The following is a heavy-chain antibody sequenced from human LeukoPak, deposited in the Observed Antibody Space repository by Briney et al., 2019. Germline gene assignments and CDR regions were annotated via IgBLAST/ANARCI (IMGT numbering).Heavy chain of an antibody. CDR2: ISAYNGNT. Sequence: ASVKVSCKASGYTFTSYGISWVRQAPGQGLEWMGWISAYNGNTSYAQKLQGRVTMTTDTSTSTAYMELRSLRSDDTAVYYCARDVYGVITMVRGVIYLDYWGQGTLVTVSS. V-gene: IGHV1-18*01. D-gene: IGHD3-10*01. CDR3: ARDVYGVITMVRGVIYLDY. J-gene: IGHJ4*02. CDR1: GYTFTSYG.